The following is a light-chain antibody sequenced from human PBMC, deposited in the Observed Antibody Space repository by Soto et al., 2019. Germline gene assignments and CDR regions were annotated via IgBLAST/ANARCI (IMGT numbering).Light chain of an antibody. Sequence: DIHMTQSPSSLSASGGNRVTITCLASQSISTYLNWYQKKPGKAPNLLIYDASRLQSGVPSRFSGSGGGTDFTLSISSVQPEDFATYFCQQSYMDPITFGQGTRLEI. CDR1: QSISTY. CDR2: DAS. J-gene: IGKJ5*01. CDR3: QQSYMDPIT. V-gene: IGKV1-39*01.